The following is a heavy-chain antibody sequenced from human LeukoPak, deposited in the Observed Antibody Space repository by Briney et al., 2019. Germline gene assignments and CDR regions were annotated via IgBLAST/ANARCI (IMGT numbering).Heavy chain of an antibody. Sequence: ASVKVSCKASGYTFTGYYMLWVRQAPGQGLEWMGWINPNSGGTNYAQKFQGRVTMTRDTSISTAYMELSRLRSDDTAVYYCAREHCSGGSCYHDYWGQGTLVTVSS. D-gene: IGHD2-15*01. V-gene: IGHV1-2*02. J-gene: IGHJ4*02. CDR1: GYTFTGYY. CDR3: AREHCSGGSCYHDY. CDR2: INPNSGGT.